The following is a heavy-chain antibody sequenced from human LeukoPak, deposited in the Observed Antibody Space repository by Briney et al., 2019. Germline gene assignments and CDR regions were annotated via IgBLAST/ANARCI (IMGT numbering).Heavy chain of an antibody. Sequence: GGSLRLSCAASGFIFEDYAMHWVRQAPGKGLEWVSGISWNGGSAGYAESVKGRFTISRDNAKNSLDLQMNSLRAEDTALYYCAKDRTSSGRHYPDAFDIWGQGTMVTVSS. J-gene: IGHJ3*02. CDR3: AKDRTSSGRHYPDAFDI. CDR1: GFIFEDYA. CDR2: ISWNGGSA. V-gene: IGHV3-9*01. D-gene: IGHD6-19*01.